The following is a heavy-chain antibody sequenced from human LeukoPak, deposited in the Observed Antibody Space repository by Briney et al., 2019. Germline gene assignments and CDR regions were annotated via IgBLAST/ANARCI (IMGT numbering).Heavy chain of an antibody. CDR2: ISAYNGNT. V-gene: IGHV1-18*01. CDR1: GYTFTSYG. J-gene: IGHJ4*02. Sequence: ASVKVSCKASGYTFTSYGISWVRQAPGQGLEWMGWISAYNGNTNYAQKLQGRVTMTTDTSTSTAYMELRSLRSDDTAVYYCARGFPYYDSSGYYYYLFDYWGQGTLVTVSS. CDR3: ARGFPYYDSSGYYYYLFDY. D-gene: IGHD3-22*01.